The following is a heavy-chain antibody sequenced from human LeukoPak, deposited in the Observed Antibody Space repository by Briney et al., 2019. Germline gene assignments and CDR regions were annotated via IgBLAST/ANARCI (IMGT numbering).Heavy chain of an antibody. J-gene: IGHJ4*02. CDR2: INPSGGST. Sequence: ASVKVSCKASGYTFTSYYMHWVRQAPGPGLEWMGIINPSGGSTSYAQKFQGRVTMTRDTSTSAVYMELSSLRSEDTAVYYCARGPVGGIAVAGMSVVYWGQGTLVIVSS. CDR1: GYTFTSYY. D-gene: IGHD6-19*01. CDR3: ARGPVGGIAVAGMSVVY. V-gene: IGHV1-46*01.